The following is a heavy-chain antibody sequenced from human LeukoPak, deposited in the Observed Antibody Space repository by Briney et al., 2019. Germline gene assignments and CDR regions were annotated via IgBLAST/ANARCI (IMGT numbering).Heavy chain of an antibody. D-gene: IGHD3-3*01. V-gene: IGHV4-34*01. CDR3: ASVSFWSGYYQNDY. Sequence: PSETLSLTCAVYGGSFSGYYWSWIRQPPGKGLEWIGEINHSGSTNYNPSLKSRVTISVDTSKNQFSLKLSSVTAADTAVYYCASVSFWSGYYQNDYWGQGTLVTVSS. CDR1: GGSFSGYY. CDR2: INHSGST. J-gene: IGHJ4*02.